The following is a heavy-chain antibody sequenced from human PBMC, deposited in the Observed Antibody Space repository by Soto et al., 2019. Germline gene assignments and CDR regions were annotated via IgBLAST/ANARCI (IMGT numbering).Heavy chain of an antibody. CDR3: ARTTWGFHYYDRKQYDMDV. Sequence: SETLSLTCAVYGGSFSGYYWSWIRQPPGKGLEWIGESNHSASTNYNPPLKSRVTISVDTSKNQFSLKLTSVTAADTAVYYCARTTWGFHYYDRKQYDMDVWGQGTTVTVS. J-gene: IGHJ6*02. D-gene: IGHD3-22*01. V-gene: IGHV4-34*01. CDR2: SNHSAST. CDR1: GGSFSGYY.